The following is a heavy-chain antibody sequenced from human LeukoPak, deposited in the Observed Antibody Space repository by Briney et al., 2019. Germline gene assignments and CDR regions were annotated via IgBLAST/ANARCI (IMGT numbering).Heavy chain of an antibody. V-gene: IGHV3-30*04. CDR1: GFTFSSYA. CDR2: ISYDGSNK. Sequence: GRSLRLSCAASGFTFSSYAMHWVRQAPGKGLEWAAVISYDGSNKYYADSVKGRFTISRDNSKNTLYLQMNSLRAEDTAVYYCARGYSGSSELDYWGQGTLVTVSS. CDR3: ARGYSGSSELDY. D-gene: IGHD1-26*01. J-gene: IGHJ4*02.